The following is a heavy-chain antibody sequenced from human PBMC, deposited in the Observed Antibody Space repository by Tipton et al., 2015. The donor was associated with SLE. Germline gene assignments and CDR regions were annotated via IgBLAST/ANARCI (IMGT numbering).Heavy chain of an antibody. D-gene: IGHD6-13*01. CDR2: INHSGST. J-gene: IGHJ4*02. V-gene: IGHV4-34*01. CDR1: GGSFSGYY. CDR3: AGRGIAAAGFLDY. Sequence: TLSLTCAVYGGSFSGYYWSWIRQPPGKGLEWIGEINHSGSTNCNPSLKSRVTISVDTSKNQFSLKLSSVTAADTAVYYCAGRGIAAAGFLDYWGQGTLVTVSS.